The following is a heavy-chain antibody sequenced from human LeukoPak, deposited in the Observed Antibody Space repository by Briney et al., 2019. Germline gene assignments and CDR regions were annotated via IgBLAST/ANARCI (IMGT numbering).Heavy chain of an antibody. V-gene: IGHV3-21*01. CDR2: ISSSSSYI. CDR1: GFTFSSYS. CDR3: ARDRARYCSGGSCYPWEYYYYGMDV. J-gene: IGHJ6*02. D-gene: IGHD2-15*01. Sequence: GGSLRLSCAASGFTFSSYSMNWVRQAPGKGLEGVSSISSSSSYIYYADSVKGRFTISRDNAKNSLYLQMNSLRAEDTAVYYCARDRARYCSGGSCYPWEYYYYGMDVWGQGTTVTVSS.